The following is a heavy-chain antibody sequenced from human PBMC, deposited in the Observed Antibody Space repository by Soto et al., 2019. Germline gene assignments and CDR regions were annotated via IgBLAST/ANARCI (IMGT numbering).Heavy chain of an antibody. J-gene: IGHJ5*02. CDR2: VYSSGGT. Sequence: SETLSLTCSFSVGSMSSYYWTCIRQPAGKGLEWIGRVYSSGGTHYNPSLKSRVTITLDTSKNQFSLRLISVTAADTAVYYCARGKRFYDWFEPWGQGTVVTVSS. V-gene: IGHV4-4*07. CDR1: VGSMSSYY. D-gene: IGHD3-3*01. CDR3: ARGKRFYDWFEP.